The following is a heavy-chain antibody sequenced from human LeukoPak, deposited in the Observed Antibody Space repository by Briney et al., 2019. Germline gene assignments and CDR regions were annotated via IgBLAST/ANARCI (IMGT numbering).Heavy chain of an antibody. CDR1: GGSISSGDYY. CDR3: AGHHPRNTVDF. D-gene: IGHD2/OR15-2a*01. CDR2: IYYTGST. V-gene: IGHV4-30-4*01. Sequence: SQTLSLTCTVSGGSISSGDYYWNWIRQPPGKGLEWIGYIYYTGSTYYNPSLKSRVSISVDTSKNQFSLKLSSVTAADTAVYYCAGHHPRNTVDFWGQGTLVTVSS. J-gene: IGHJ4*02.